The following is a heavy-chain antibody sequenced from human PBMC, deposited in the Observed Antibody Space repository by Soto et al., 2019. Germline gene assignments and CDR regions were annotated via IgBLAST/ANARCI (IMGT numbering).Heavy chain of an antibody. CDR2: IDPSDSYT. V-gene: IGHV5-10-1*01. D-gene: IGHD2-2*01. CDR1: GYSFTICW. CDR3: ARLQYQLPLYGMDV. J-gene: IGHJ6*02. Sequence: GESLKISCKGSGYSFTICWISWVRQMPGKGLEWMGRIDPSDSYTNYSPSFQGHVTISADKSISTAYLQWSSLKASDTAMYYCARLQYQLPLYGMDVWGQGTTVTVSS.